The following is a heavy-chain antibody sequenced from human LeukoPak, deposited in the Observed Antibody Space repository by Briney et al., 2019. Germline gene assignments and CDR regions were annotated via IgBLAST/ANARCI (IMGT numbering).Heavy chain of an antibody. J-gene: IGHJ3*02. V-gene: IGHV3-48*03. CDR3: VREDNFDALDI. CDR1: GFTFSSSE. CDR2: IASGGSPI. Sequence: PGGSLRLSCTASGFTFSSSEMTWVRQPPGKGLEWIAYIASGGSPIYYADSVRGRFTISRDNAKNSLYLQMNSLRAEDTALYYCVREDNFDALDIWGQGTVVTVSS. D-gene: IGHD1-20*01.